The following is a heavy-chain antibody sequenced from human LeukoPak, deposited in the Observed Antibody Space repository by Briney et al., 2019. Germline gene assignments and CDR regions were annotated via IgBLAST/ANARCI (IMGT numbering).Heavy chain of an antibody. J-gene: IGHJ4*02. CDR2: INPNSGGT. D-gene: IGHD3-16*02. Sequence: GASVKVSCTASGYTFTGYYMHWVRQAPGQGLEWMGWINPNSGGTNYAQKFQGRVTMTRDTSISTAYMELSRLRSDDTAVYYCARGHIMITFGGVIASYWGQGTLVTVSS. V-gene: IGHV1-2*02. CDR1: GYTFTGYY. CDR3: ARGHIMITFGGVIASY.